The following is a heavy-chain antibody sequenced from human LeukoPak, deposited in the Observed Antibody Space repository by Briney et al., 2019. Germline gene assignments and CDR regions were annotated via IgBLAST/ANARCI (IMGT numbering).Heavy chain of an antibody. V-gene: IGHV1-46*01. D-gene: IGHD5-24*01. CDR3: AKDGSRRRLQYYYYYMDV. CDR1: GYTFTSYY. J-gene: IGHJ6*03. CDR2: INPSGGST. Sequence: ASVKVSCKASGYTFTSYYMHWVRQAPGQGLEWMGIINPSGGSTSYAQKFQGRVTMTRDMSTSTVYMELSSLRSEDTAVYYCAKDGSRRRLQYYYYYMDVWGKGTTVTVS.